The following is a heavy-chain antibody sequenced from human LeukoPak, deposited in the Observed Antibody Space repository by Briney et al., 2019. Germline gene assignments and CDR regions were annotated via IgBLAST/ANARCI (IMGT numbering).Heavy chain of an antibody. CDR2: IYHSGST. CDR1: GGSISSGGYY. V-gene: IGHV4-30-2*01. J-gene: IGHJ4*02. CDR3: ARHRDRGIAAAGIDY. D-gene: IGHD6-13*01. Sequence: SETLSLTCTVSGGSISSGGYYWSWIRQPPGKGLEWIGYIYHSGSTYYNPSLKSRVTISVDRSKNQFSLKLSSVTAADTAVYYCARHRDRGIAAAGIDYWGQGTLVTVSS.